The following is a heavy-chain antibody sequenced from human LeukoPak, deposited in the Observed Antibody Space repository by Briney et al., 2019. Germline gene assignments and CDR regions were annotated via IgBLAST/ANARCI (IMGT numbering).Heavy chain of an antibody. D-gene: IGHD6-13*01. Sequence: QPGRSLRLSCVASGFTFSSYGMHWVRQAPGKGLEWVAVISYNEDAKIYADSVKGRFTISRDNSKNTLYLQMDSLRAEDTALYYCAKEYTSRWSYWHFDLWGRGTLVTVSS. CDR3: AKEYTSRWSYWHFDL. J-gene: IGHJ2*01. CDR2: ISYNEDAK. CDR1: GFTFSSYG. V-gene: IGHV3-30*18.